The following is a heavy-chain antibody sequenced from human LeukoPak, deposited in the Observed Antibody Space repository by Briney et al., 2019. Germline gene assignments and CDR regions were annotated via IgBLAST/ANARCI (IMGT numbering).Heavy chain of an antibody. V-gene: IGHV3-23*01. Sequence: GGSLRLSCAASGFSISGYAMSWVRQAPGKGREWVSGINSNGNTYNADYVKGRFTISRDNSKNTLYLQMNSLRVEDTAVYYCAKDQVGWTSSRFDPWGQGTVVTVSS. CDR3: AKDQVGWTSSRFDP. CDR1: GFSISGYA. D-gene: IGHD6-6*01. J-gene: IGHJ5*02. CDR2: INSNGNT.